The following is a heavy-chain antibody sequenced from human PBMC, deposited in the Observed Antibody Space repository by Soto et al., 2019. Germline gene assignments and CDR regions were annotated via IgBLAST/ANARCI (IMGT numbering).Heavy chain of an antibody. Sequence: SETLSLTCTVSGASITGFYWSWIRKSAGKGLEWIGRIYATGTTDYNPSLKSRVMMSVDTSKKQFSLKLRSVTAADTAVYYCVRDGTKTLRDWFDPWGQGISVTVSS. V-gene: IGHV4-4*07. J-gene: IGHJ5*02. CDR1: GASITGFY. D-gene: IGHD1-1*01. CDR3: VRDGTKTLRDWFDP. CDR2: IYATGTT.